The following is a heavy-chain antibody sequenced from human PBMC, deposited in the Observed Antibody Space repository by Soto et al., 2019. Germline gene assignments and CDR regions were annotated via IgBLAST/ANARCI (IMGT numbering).Heavy chain of an antibody. V-gene: IGHV3-21*01. Sequence: GGSLRLSCAASGFTFSSYSMNWVRQAPGKGLEWVSSISSSSYIYYADSVKGRFTISRDNAKNSLYLQMNSLRAEDTAVYYCARDPFWRSGWNNDAFDIWGQGTMVTVSS. CDR2: ISSSSYI. J-gene: IGHJ3*02. D-gene: IGHD6-19*01. CDR1: GFTFSSYS. CDR3: ARDPFWRSGWNNDAFDI.